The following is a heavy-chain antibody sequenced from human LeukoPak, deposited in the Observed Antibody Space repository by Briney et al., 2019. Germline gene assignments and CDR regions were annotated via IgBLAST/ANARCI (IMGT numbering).Heavy chain of an antibody. D-gene: IGHD6-25*01. V-gene: IGHV3-74*01. J-gene: IGHJ4*02. CDR3: ARGGYSGSYYRFS. Sequence: GGSLRLPCAASRFTFSDFWMHWVRQTPGKGPEWLSRTSKDGSHTVYADSAKGRFTASRDNSKNTVYLEVTNMRPEDTAVYYCARGGYSGSYYRFSWGQGTPVTVAS. CDR2: TSKDGSHT. CDR1: RFTFSDFW.